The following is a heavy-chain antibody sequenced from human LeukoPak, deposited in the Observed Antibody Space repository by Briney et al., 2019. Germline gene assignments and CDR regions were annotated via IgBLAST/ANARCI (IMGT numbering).Heavy chain of an antibody. CDR2: IYTSGST. CDR1: GVSISSYY. D-gene: IGHD4-17*01. Sequence: SETLSLTRTLSGVSISSYYWSWIRQPAGKGLEWMGRIYTSGSTNYNPPLKSRVTMSVDTSKNQFSLKLSSVTAADTAVYYCARGPHYGDYVPAFDIWGQGTMVTVSS. V-gene: IGHV4-4*07. J-gene: IGHJ3*02. CDR3: ARGPHYGDYVPAFDI.